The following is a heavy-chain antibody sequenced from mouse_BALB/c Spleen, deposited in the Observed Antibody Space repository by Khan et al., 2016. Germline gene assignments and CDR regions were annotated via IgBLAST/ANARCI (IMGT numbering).Heavy chain of an antibody. Sequence: QVQLQQSGAELARPGASVKMSCKASGYTFTSYTMHWIIQRPGQGLEWIGYIHPGSGSTNYNQRFKDKATVTADKSSSTAYMQLSSLTSEDSAVYYGAGAPGAGVDYCGEGTTLAVSS. CDR3: AGAPGAGVDY. CDR1: GYTFTSYT. V-gene: IGHV1-4*01. CDR2: IHPGSGST. J-gene: IGHJ2*01.